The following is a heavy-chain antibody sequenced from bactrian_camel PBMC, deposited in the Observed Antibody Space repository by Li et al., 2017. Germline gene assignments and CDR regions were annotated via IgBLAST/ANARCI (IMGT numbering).Heavy chain of an antibody. D-gene: IGHD5*01. CDR2: INRAGYTT. CDR3: ARGGWWYDY. V-gene: IGHV3S40*01. Sequence: DVQLVESGGGLVQPGGSLRLSCVASGFTASLYAMSWVRQAPGKGLEWVSRINRAGYTTHQTDSVKGRFTTSRDNAKNTLYLQMNSLKSEDTALYYCARGGWWYDYWGQGTQVTVS. J-gene: IGHJ4*01. CDR1: GFTASLYA.